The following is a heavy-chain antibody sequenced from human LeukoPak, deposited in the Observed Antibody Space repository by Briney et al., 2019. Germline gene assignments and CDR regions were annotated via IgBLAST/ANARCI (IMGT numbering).Heavy chain of an antibody. CDR1: GGSISSYY. Sequence: PSETLSLTCTVSGGSISSYYWSWIRQPPGKGLEWIGYIYYSGSTNYNPSLKSRVTISVDTSTTQFSLKLSSVTAADTAVYYCARDYITMVRGEYYYYGMDVWGQGTTVTVSS. V-gene: IGHV4-59*01. D-gene: IGHD3-10*01. CDR2: IYYSGST. CDR3: ARDYITMVRGEYYYYGMDV. J-gene: IGHJ6*02.